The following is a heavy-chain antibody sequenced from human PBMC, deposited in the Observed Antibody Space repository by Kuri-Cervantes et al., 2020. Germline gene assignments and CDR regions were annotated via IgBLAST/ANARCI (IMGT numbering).Heavy chain of an antibody. V-gene: IGHV1-46*01. J-gene: IGHJ5*02. CDR3: ARVIGYCSGGSCYERGFDP. D-gene: IGHD2-15*01. Sequence: ASVKVSCKASGYTSTSYYMHWVRQAPGQGLEWMGIINPSGGSTSYAQKFQGRVTMTRDTSTSTVYMELSSLRSEDTAVYYCARVIGYCSGGSCYERGFDPWGQGTLVTVSS. CDR2: INPSGGST. CDR1: GYTSTSYY.